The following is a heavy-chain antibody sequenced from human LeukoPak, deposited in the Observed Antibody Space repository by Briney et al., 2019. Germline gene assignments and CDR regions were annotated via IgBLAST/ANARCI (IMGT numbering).Heavy chain of an antibody. J-gene: IGHJ4*02. CDR2: ISSSGSTI. CDR3: ARGSYYRGFDY. Sequence: GGSLRLSCAASGFTFSSYEINWVRQAPGKGLEWVSYISSSGSTIYYADSVKGRFTISRDNAKNSLYLQMNSLRAEDTAVYYCARGSYYRGFDYWGQGTLVTVSS. D-gene: IGHD3-10*01. CDR1: GFTFSSYE. V-gene: IGHV3-48*03.